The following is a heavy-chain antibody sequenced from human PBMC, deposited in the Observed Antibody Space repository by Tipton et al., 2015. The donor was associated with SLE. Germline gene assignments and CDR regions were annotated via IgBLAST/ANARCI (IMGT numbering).Heavy chain of an antibody. V-gene: IGHV4-61*09. D-gene: IGHD5-24*01. CDR2: IYTSGCT. CDR3: ARGRRDGYNYLDY. Sequence: TLSLTCTVSGGSISSGSYYWSWIRQPAGKGLEWIGHIYTSGCTNYNPSLKSRVTISVDKSKNQFSRKLSSVTAADTAVYYCARGRRDGYNYLDYWGQGTLVTVSS. CDR1: GGSISSGSYY. J-gene: IGHJ4*02.